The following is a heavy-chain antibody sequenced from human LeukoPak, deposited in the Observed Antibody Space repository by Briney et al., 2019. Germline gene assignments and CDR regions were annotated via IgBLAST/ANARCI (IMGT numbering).Heavy chain of an antibody. Sequence: SETLSLTCTVSGGSISSYYWSWMRQPSGKGLEWIGYIYYSGSTNYNPSLKSRVTISVDTSKNQFSLKLSSVTAADTAVYYCARVGVAGTFDYWGQGTLVTVSS. J-gene: IGHJ4*02. CDR3: ARVGVAGTFDY. D-gene: IGHD6-19*01. V-gene: IGHV4-59*01. CDR2: IYYSGST. CDR1: GGSISSYY.